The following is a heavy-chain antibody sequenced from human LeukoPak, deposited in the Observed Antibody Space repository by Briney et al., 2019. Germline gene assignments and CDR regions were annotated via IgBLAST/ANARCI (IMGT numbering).Heavy chain of an antibody. J-gene: IGHJ4*02. Sequence: SVKVSCKASGGTFSSYAISWVRQAPGQGLEWMGGIIPIFGTANYAQKFQGRVTTTADESTSTAYMELGSLRSEDTAVYYCAIWPTVSNHYFDYWGQGTLVTVSS. V-gene: IGHV1-69*13. CDR3: AIWPTVSNHYFDY. CDR1: GGTFSSYA. CDR2: IIPIFGTA. D-gene: IGHD4-17*01.